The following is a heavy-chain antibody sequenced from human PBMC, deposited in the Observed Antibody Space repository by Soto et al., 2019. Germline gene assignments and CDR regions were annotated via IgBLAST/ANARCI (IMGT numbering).Heavy chain of an antibody. V-gene: IGHV3-30*18. J-gene: IGHJ4*02. Sequence: PGGSLRLSCAASGFTFSSYGMHWVRQAPGKVLEWVAVISYDGSNKYYADSVKGRFTISRDNSKNTLYLQMNSLRAEHTAVYYCAKDNEPECQWLALNTIDYWGQGTLVTVSS. D-gene: IGHD6-19*01. CDR3: AKDNEPECQWLALNTIDY. CDR2: ISYDGSNK. CDR1: GFTFSSYG.